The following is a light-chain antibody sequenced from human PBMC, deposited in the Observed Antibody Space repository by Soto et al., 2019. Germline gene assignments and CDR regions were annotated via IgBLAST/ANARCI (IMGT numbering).Light chain of an antibody. CDR2: VKSDGSQ. J-gene: IGLJ2*01. CDR3: QTWGTGIVV. Sequence: QPVLTQSPSASASLGASVKLTCSLSSGHSSYSIAWHQQHPEKGPRFLMRVKSDGSQTKGDGIPDRFSGSSSGPERYLTISSFQSEDEADYYCQTWGTGIVVFGGGTKLTVL. V-gene: IGLV4-69*01. CDR1: SGHSSYS.